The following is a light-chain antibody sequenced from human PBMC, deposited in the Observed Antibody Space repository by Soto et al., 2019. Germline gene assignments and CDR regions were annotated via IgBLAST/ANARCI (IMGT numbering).Light chain of an antibody. V-gene: IGLV2-8*01. Sequence: QSALTQPPSASGSPGQSVTISCNGTSSDVGAYNYVSWYQQHPGKAPKFIIYEVTKRPSGVPDRFSGSKSANTASLTVSGLQAEDEADYYCSSYAGNNIVVFGGGTKLTVL. CDR3: SSYAGNNIVV. J-gene: IGLJ2*01. CDR2: EVT. CDR1: SSDVGAYNY.